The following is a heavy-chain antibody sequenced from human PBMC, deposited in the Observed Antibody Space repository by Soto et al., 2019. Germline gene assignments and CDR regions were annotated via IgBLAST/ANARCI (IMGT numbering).Heavy chain of an antibody. V-gene: IGHV1-46*03. CDR2: INPSGGST. Sequence: ASVKVSCKASGGTFSSYTISWVRQAPGQGLEWMGIINPSGGSTSYAQKFQGRVTMTRDTSTSTVYMELSSLRSEDTAVYYCATYATKGSYGDPHWGQGTLVTVSS. CDR1: GGTFSSYT. J-gene: IGHJ4*02. D-gene: IGHD4-17*01. CDR3: ATYATKGSYGDPH.